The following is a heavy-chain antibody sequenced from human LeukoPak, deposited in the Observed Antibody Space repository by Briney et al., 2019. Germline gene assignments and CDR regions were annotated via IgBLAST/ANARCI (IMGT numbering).Heavy chain of an antibody. V-gene: IGHV4-30-4*08. CDR3: ARAGATHWFDP. D-gene: IGHD1-26*01. CDR2: IYYTGST. J-gene: IGHJ5*02. Sequence: PSQTLSLTCAVSGGSISSSDYYWSWIRQPPGKGLEWIGYIYYTGSTYYNPSLKGRVTISVDTSKNQFSLKLTSVTAADTAVYYCARAGATHWFDPWGQGTLVTVSS. CDR1: GGSISSSDYY.